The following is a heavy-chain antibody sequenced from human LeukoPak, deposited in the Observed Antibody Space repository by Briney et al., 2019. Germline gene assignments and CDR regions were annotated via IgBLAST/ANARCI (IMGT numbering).Heavy chain of an antibody. CDR1: GFTFSSYG. CDR2: IKQDGSEK. J-gene: IGHJ4*02. Sequence: GGSLRLSCAASGFTFSSYGMHWVRQAPGKGLQWVANIKQDGSEKYYVDSVKGRFTISRDNAKKSLYLQMNSLRAEDTAVYYCARHLSGVTGYTYGRGIDYWGQGTLVTVSS. V-gene: IGHV3-7*01. D-gene: IGHD5-18*01. CDR3: ARHLSGVTGYTYGRGIDY.